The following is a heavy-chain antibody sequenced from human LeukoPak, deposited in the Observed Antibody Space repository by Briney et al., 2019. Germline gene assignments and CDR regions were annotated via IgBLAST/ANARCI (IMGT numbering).Heavy chain of an antibody. CDR2: IYDSGST. CDR3: ARWDIAVAGRNWFDP. V-gene: IGHV4-30-4*01. Sequence: PSETLSLTCTVSGASIRSGDYYWSWIRQPPGKGLEWIGYIYDSGSTYYNPSLKSRITISVDTSENRFSLKLSSVTATDTAVYYCARWDIAVAGRNWFDPWGQGTLVTVSS. D-gene: IGHD6-19*01. CDR1: GASIRSGDYY. J-gene: IGHJ5*02.